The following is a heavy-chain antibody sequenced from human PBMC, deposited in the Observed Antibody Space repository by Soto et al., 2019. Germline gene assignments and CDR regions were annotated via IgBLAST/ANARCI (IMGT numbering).Heavy chain of an antibody. CDR3: ARYCSGGSCYPTYYGLDV. D-gene: IGHD2-15*01. Sequence: PGGSLRLSCFASGFTFSSYGMHWVRQAPGKGLEWVALTWYDGSKAYYAEPVKGRFTISRDNSKNTLYLQMNSLRAEDTAVYYCARYCSGGSCYPTYYGLDVWGQGTTVTVSS. CDR2: TWYDGSKA. V-gene: IGHV3-33*01. J-gene: IGHJ6*02. CDR1: GFTFSSYG.